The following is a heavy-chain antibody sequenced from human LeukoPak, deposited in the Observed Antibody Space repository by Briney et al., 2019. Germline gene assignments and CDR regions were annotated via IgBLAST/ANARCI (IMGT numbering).Heavy chain of an antibody. J-gene: IGHJ4*02. CDR1: GFTFGSCT. D-gene: IGHD5-12*01. CDR3: SIVATRGPVDC. V-gene: IGHV3-48*02. CDR2: ISSDGDTI. Sequence: GRSLRLSCAASGFTFGSCTMNWVRQAPGKGLEWVAFISSDGDTIFYADSVKGRFTISRDNAKNSLFMQMNSLRDEDTAVYYCSIVATRGPVDCWGQETLVTVSS.